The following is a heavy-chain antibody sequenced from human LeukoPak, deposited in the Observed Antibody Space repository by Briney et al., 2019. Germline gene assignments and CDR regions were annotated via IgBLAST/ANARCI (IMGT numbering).Heavy chain of an antibody. CDR3: AKDNNHYGDYDC. Sequence: GGSLRLSCTASGFTVNAYSIHWVRQAPGRGLKWVSLISGAGNTYYADSVKGRFTISRDNSKNSLYLQMNSLRTEDTALYFCAKDNNHYGDYDCWGQGTLVTVSS. CDR2: ISGAGNT. D-gene: IGHD4-17*01. J-gene: IGHJ4*02. CDR1: GFTVNAYS. V-gene: IGHV3-43*02.